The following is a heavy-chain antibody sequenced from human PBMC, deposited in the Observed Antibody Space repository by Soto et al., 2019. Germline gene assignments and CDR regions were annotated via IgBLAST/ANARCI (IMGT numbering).Heavy chain of an antibody. D-gene: IGHD2-2*02. CDR2: ISSRSDI. J-gene: IGHJ6*02. V-gene: IGHV3-21*01. CDR3: AREYTAWPLAYGLDV. Sequence: GGSLRLSCVGSGFTFSPYSINWVRQAPGKGLEWVSSISSRSDIYYADSVRGRFTISRDNAKNSVSLQMNSLRAEDTAVYYCAREYTAWPLAYGLDVWGQGTTATVSS. CDR1: GFTFSPYS.